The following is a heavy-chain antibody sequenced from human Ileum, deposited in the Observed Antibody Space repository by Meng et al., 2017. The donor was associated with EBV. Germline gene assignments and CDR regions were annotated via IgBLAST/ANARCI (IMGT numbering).Heavy chain of an antibody. D-gene: IGHD3-10*01. V-gene: IGHV2-5*08. CDR2: IYWDDDK. CDR3: ARRSFAAGSPDY. J-gene: IGHJ4*02. Sequence: QLTLKEPGPALGKPTQTLTLTRPFSGSSLNSGGMGVSWIRQPPGKALEWLALIYWDDDKRYSPSLKTRLTITKDTSKNQVVLTMTNMDPVDTATYYCARRSFAAGSPDYWGQGTLVTVSS. CDR1: GSSLNSGGMG.